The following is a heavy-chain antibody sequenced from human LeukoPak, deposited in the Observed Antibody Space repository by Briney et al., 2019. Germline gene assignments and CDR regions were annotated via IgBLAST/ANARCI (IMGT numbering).Heavy chain of an antibody. Sequence: PSETLSLTWTLVRDSLSSGDYSCNWFRHPPGKGLEWMGYINYSGSTYYTRSLKSRLAMSVDTSKNQCYLRLSAVTAADTAVYYCASDSYCGGDCYYFEYWGQGTLVTVSS. D-gene: IGHD2-21*02. CDR2: INYSGST. J-gene: IGHJ4*02. CDR3: ASDSYCGGDCYYFEY. V-gene: IGHV4-30-4*07. CDR1: RDSLSSGDYS.